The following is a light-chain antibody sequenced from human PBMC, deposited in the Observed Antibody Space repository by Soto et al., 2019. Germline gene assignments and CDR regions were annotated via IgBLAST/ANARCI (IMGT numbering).Light chain of an antibody. J-gene: IGLJ1*01. CDR3: SSYTSTSTYYV. CDR1: SSDVGGYNY. V-gene: IGLV2-14*01. Sequence: QSVRTQPASVSGSPGQSITISCTGTSSDVGGYNYVSWYQQHPGKAPKLMIYDVSNRPSGVSNRFSGSKSGNTASLTISGLQAEDEADYYSSSYTSTSTYYVFGTGTKVTDL. CDR2: DVS.